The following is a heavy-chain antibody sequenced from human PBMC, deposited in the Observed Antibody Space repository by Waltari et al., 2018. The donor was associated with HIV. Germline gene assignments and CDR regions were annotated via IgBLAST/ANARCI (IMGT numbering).Heavy chain of an antibody. J-gene: IGHJ4*02. CDR1: GFAFNSYA. D-gene: IGHD1-1*01. CDR3: ARGYNWNIRTPGFCDY. V-gene: IGHV3-30*04. Sequence: QVQLVESGGGVVQPGRSLRLSCVGSGFAFNSYAVNWVRQAPGEGREWVALRPDDGRNIHDADSVRGRFTISRDNSKNTVYLQMNGLRPEDTAVYYCARGYNWNIRTPGFCDYWGQGTLVTVSS. CDR2: RPDDGRNI.